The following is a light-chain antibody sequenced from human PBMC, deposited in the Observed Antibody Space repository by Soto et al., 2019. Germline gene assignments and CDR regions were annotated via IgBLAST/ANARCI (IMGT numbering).Light chain of an antibody. J-gene: IGLJ1*01. Sequence: SYELTQPPSVSVSPGQTARITCSGDALPKQNAYWYQQKPGQAPVLVIYKDRERPSGITERFSGSSSGTAVTLAISGVQAEDEADYYCQSADSSGTSYVFGTGTKLTVL. CDR3: QSADSSGTSYV. V-gene: IGLV3-25*03. CDR1: ALPKQN. CDR2: KDR.